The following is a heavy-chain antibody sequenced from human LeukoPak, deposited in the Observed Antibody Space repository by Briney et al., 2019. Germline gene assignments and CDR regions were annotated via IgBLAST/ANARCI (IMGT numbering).Heavy chain of an antibody. D-gene: IGHD6-13*01. J-gene: IGHJ4*02. Sequence: GGSLRLSCAASGFTVSSNYMSWVRQAPGKGLEWVSVTYSGGSTYYADSVKGRFTISRHNSKNTLYLQMNSLRAEDTAVYYCARRAALYSSSWYYFDYWGQGTLVTVSS. CDR3: ARRAALYSSSWYYFDY. V-gene: IGHV3-53*04. CDR2: TYSGGST. CDR1: GFTVSSNY.